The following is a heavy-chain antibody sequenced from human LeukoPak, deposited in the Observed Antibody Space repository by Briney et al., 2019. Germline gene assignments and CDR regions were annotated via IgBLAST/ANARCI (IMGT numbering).Heavy chain of an antibody. CDR3: ARDSCSGGSCYLDY. CDR1: GFTFSSYS. Sequence: GGSLRLSCAASGFTFSSYSINWVRQAPGEGLEWVSYISSSSSTIYYADSVKGRFTISRDNAKNSLYLQMNSLRAEDTAVYYCARDSCSGGSCYLDYWGQGTLVTVSS. CDR2: ISSSSSTI. J-gene: IGHJ4*02. D-gene: IGHD2-15*01. V-gene: IGHV3-48*01.